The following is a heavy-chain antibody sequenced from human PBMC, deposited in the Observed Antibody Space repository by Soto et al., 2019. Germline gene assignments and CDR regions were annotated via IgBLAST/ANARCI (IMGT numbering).Heavy chain of an antibody. D-gene: IGHD1-26*01. V-gene: IGHV1-69*13. CDR2: IIPVFGTA. J-gene: IGHJ4*02. Sequence: SVKVSCKASGGTFSSYAISWVRQAPGQGLEWMGGIIPVFGTANYAQKFQGRVTITADESTSTAYMELSSLRSEDTAVYYCARDLGGSGSYYGYFDYWGQGTLVTVSS. CDR3: ARDLGGSGSYYGYFDY. CDR1: GGTFSSYA.